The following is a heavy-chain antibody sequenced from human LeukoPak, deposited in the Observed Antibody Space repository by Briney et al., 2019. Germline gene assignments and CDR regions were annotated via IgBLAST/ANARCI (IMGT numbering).Heavy chain of an antibody. CDR3: ARAYRVGSELDY. Sequence: GGSLRLSCAASGFIFSNYAMHWVRQAPGKGLEWVAVISYDGSIRYYADSVKGRFTISRDDSKNTLHLQMSSLRTEDTAVYYCARAYRVGSELDYWGQGTLVTVSS. D-gene: IGHD6-25*01. J-gene: IGHJ4*02. V-gene: IGHV3-30-3*01. CDR2: ISYDGSIR. CDR1: GFIFSNYA.